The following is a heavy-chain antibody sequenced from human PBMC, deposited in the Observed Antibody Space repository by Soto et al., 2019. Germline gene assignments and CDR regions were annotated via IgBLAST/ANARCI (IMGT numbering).Heavy chain of an antibody. CDR2: IYNSGRT. J-gene: IGHJ5*02. V-gene: IGHV4-30-2*01. Sequence: SETLSLTCTVSGASLSSGDYSWSWVRQPPGKGLEWIGYIYNSGRTYYKPSLKGRVTISLDRSKIHFSLKVTSVTAADTAVYFCARGDRYSGSFSDWFDPWGQGTLVTVSS. CDR1: GASLSSGDYS. D-gene: IGHD1-26*01. CDR3: ARGDRYSGSFSDWFDP.